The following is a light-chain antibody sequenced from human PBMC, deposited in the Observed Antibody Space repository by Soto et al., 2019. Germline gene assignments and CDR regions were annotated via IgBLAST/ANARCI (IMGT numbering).Light chain of an antibody. Sequence: DIVMSQSPASLTVSLGERATINCKYIESLFYCYDKKNYIAWYQQRPGQPPKLLIYWASSRESGVPDRFTGNGSGTDFTLSISSLQAEDVAVYYCQQFYSSPLTFGGGTTVDI. CDR1: ESLFYCYDKKNY. CDR2: WAS. V-gene: IGKV4-1*01. CDR3: QQFYSSPLT. J-gene: IGKJ4*01.